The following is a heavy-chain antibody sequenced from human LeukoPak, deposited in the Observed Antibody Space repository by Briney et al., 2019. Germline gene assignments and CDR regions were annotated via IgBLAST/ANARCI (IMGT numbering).Heavy chain of an antibody. CDR1: GFTFSSYW. D-gene: IGHD3-3*01. CDR2: IKRDGSEK. Sequence: PGGSLRLSCAASGFTFSSYWMGWVRQAPGKGLEWVANIKRDGSEKYYGDSVKGRFTVSRDNAKNSLYLQMNSLRAEDTAVYYCARDKEAAVDFWSGYYPLWGQGTLVTVSS. J-gene: IGHJ4*02. CDR3: ARDKEAAVDFWSGYYPL. V-gene: IGHV3-7*01.